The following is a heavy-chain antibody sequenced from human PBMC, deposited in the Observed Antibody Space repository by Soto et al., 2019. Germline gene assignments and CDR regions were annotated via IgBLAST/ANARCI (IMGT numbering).Heavy chain of an antibody. CDR2: ISWNSGSI. CDR3: AKDQLGAVAGNGPWLDHNFDI. V-gene: IGHV3-9*01. CDR1: GFTFDDYA. J-gene: IGHJ3*02. D-gene: IGHD6-19*01. Sequence: GGSLRLSCAASGFTFDDYAMHWVRQAPGKGLEWVSGISWNSGSIGYADSVKGRFTISRDNAKNSLYLQMNSLRAEDTALYYCAKDQLGAVAGNGPWLDHNFDIWGQGTMVTVSS.